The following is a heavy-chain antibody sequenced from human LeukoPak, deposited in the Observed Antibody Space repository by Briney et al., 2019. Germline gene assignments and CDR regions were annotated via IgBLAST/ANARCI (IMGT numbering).Heavy chain of an antibody. V-gene: IGHV1-2*02. CDR3: ARDLGYYGSGSYWAPDKYYYYYMDV. CDR2: INPNSGGT. D-gene: IGHD3-10*01. CDR1: GYTFTGYY. J-gene: IGHJ6*03. Sequence: ASVKVSCKASGYTFTGYYIHWVRQAPGQGLEWMGWINPNSGGTNYAQKFQGRVTMTRDTSISTAYMELSRLRSDDTAVYYCARDLGYYGSGSYWAPDKYYYYYMDVWGKGTTVTISS.